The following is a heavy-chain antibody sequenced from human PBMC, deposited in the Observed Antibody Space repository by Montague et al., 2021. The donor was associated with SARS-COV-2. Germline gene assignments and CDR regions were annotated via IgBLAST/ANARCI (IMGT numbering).Heavy chain of an antibody. CDR1: GFTVSTNY. CDR3: AKVVRGIIAGAEYFQH. D-gene: IGHD3-10*01. CDR2: LYSGGTT. J-gene: IGHJ1*01. V-gene: IGHV3-53*01. Sequence: SLRLSCAVSGFTVSTNYMSWVHQAPGKGLEWVSTLYSGGTTYYADSVKXRFTISRDNSKNTIYLQMNSLTADDTAVYYCAKVVRGIIAGAEYFQHWGQGTLVAVSS.